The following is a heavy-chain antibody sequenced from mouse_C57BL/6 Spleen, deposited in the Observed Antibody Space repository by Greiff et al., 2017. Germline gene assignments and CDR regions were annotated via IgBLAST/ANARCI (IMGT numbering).Heavy chain of an antibody. Sequence: QVQLQQPGAELVKPGASVKLSCKASGYTFTSYWMHWVKQRPGQGLEWIGMIHPNSGSTNYNEKFKSKATLTVDKSSSTAYMQLSSLTSEDSAVYYCARSWYDYDEAWFAYWGQGTLVTVSA. D-gene: IGHD2-4*01. CDR1: GYTFTSYW. CDR2: IHPNSGST. J-gene: IGHJ3*01. CDR3: ARSWYDYDEAWFAY. V-gene: IGHV1-64*01.